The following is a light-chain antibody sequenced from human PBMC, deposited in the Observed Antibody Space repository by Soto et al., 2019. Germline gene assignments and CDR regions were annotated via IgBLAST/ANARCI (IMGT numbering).Light chain of an antibody. CDR2: GAS. J-gene: IGKJ5*01. V-gene: IGKV3-20*01. Sequence: EIVLTQSPGTLSLSPGERATLSCRASQSVSSSYLAWYQQKPGQAPRLLIYGASGRATGIPARFSGSGSGTDCTLTISRLEPEDFAVYYCQQYGSSPPVTFGQGTRLQIK. CDR1: QSVSSSY. CDR3: QQYGSSPPVT.